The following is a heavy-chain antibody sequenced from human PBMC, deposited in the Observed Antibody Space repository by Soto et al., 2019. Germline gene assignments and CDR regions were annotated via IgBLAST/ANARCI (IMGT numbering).Heavy chain of an antibody. V-gene: IGHV1-69*01. D-gene: IGHD3-22*01. CDR2: IIPIFGTA. Sequence: QEQLVQSGAEVKKPGSSVKVSCKASGGIFSRYAISWVRQAPGQGLEWMGGIIPIFGTANYAQKVQGRVTITADESTNTAYMDLSSLKSEDTAIYYCGRGGSGYVWFNEFWGQGTLVTVSS. CDR3: GRGGSGYVWFNEF. J-gene: IGHJ4*02. CDR1: GGIFSRYA.